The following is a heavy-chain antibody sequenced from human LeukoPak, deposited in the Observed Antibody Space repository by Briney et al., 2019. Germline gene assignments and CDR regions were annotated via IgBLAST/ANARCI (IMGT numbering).Heavy chain of an antibody. CDR2: IYYSGST. D-gene: IGHD6-13*01. CDR1: GGSISSGGYY. V-gene: IGHV4-31*03. CDR3: ARERQQLVKRWFDP. J-gene: IGHJ5*02. Sequence: PSETLSLTCTVSGGSISSGGYYWSWIRQHPGKGLEWIGYIYYSGSTYYNPSLKSRVTISVDTSKNQFSLKLSSVTAADTAVYYCARERQQLVKRWFDPWGQGTLVTVSS.